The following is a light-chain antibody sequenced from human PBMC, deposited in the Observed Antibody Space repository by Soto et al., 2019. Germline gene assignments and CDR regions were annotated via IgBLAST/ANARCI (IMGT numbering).Light chain of an antibody. CDR2: DSS. CDR3: HQYDTLPLT. J-gene: IGKJ5*01. CDR1: QDITNY. Sequence: DIQMTQSPSSLSASVGDRVSITCQASQDITNYLNWYQQKPGKAPELLIHDSSNLETGVPSRFSGSGSGTYFSFTISSLQPEDIATYYCHQYDTLPLTFGQGTRLEIK. V-gene: IGKV1-33*01.